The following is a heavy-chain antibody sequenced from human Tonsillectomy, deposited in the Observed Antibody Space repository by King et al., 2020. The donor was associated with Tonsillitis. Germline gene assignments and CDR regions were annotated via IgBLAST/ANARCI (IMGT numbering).Heavy chain of an antibody. Sequence: ITLKESGPTQVKSTETLTLTCTFSGFSLTTHGVGVGWIRQPPGKALEWLALIFWDDDKRYGPSLGNRLTITKDTSNNQVVLTMTNVDPVDTGTYYCAHRGYCSGGTCYSFGYWGQGMLVSVSS. CDR2: IFWDDDK. CDR3: AHRGYCSGGTCYSFGY. D-gene: IGHD2-15*01. V-gene: IGHV2-5*05. CDR1: GFSLTTHGVG. J-gene: IGHJ4*02.